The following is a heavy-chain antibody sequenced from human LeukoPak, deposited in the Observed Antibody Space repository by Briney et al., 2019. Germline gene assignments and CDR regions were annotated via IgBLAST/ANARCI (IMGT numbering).Heavy chain of an antibody. CDR3: ARDIAAAGGLKYYYYYYMDV. D-gene: IGHD6-13*01. Sequence: SQTLSLTCTVSGGSISSGSYYWSWIRQPPGKGLEWIGEINHSGSTNYNPSLKSRVTISVDTSKNQFSLKLSSVTAADTAVYYCARDIAAAGGLKYYYYYYMDVRGKGTTVTVSS. CDR1: GGSISSGSYY. J-gene: IGHJ6*03. V-gene: IGHV4-39*07. CDR2: INHSGST.